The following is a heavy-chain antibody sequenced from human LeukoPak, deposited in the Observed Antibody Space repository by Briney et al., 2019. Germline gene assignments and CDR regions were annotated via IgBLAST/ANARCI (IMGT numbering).Heavy chain of an antibody. CDR1: GFTFSDYY. V-gene: IGHV3-11*01. CDR3: ARDLARVCSSTSCSYFDY. CDR2: ISSSGSTI. D-gene: IGHD2-2*01. Sequence: GGSLRLSCAASGFTFSDYYMSWIRQAPGKGLEWVPYISSSGSTIYYADSVKGRFTISRDNAKNSLYLQMNSLRAEDTAAYYCARDLARVCSSTSCSYFDYWGQGTLVTVSS. J-gene: IGHJ4*02.